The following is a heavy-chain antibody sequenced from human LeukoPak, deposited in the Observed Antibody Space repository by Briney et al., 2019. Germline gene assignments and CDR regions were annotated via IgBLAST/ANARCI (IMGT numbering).Heavy chain of an antibody. CDR2: IYYSGST. CDR3: ARGGDYAPFDY. CDR1: GGSISSGGYY. Sequence: PSETLSLTCTVSGGSISSGGYYWSWIRQHPGKGLEWIGYIYYSGSTYYNPSLKSRVTISVDTSKNQFSLKLGSVTAADTAVYYCARGGDYAPFDYWGQGTLVTVSS. D-gene: IGHD4-17*01. V-gene: IGHV4-31*03. J-gene: IGHJ4*02.